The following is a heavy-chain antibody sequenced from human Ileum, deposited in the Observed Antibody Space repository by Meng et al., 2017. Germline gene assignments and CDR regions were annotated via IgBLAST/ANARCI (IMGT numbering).Heavy chain of an antibody. Sequence: QVQRHQWGRELLKPLQTLPPTCACPGAVLNDNLLTWIRHTPGKGLELVGEISHYGKTNYNPSLKSRVMISLVTSRDQFSLRLTSVTAADAAVYYCARVEFRGDSRDSCGLSHWGQGTLVTVSS. D-gene: IGHD3-22*01. CDR1: GAVLNDNL. V-gene: IGHV4-34*01. CDR2: ISHYGKT. CDR3: ARVEFRGDSRDSCGLSH. J-gene: IGHJ1*01.